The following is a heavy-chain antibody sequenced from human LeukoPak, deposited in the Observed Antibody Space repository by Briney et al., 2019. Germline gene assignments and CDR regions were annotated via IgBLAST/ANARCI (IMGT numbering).Heavy chain of an antibody. V-gene: IGHV3-23*01. CDR2: QCGGGNGT. Sequence: GGSLRLSYAPSGFTFSSYAMSWVRQAPGKGLEWVAVQCGGGNGTYYADSVRGRFTISRDNSKNTVYLQMNSLRAEDTAIYYCAKAVGSSGYFSRDSFDIWGQGTMVTVS. D-gene: IGHD3-22*01. J-gene: IGHJ3*02. CDR3: AKAVGSSGYFSRDSFDI. CDR1: GFTFSSYA.